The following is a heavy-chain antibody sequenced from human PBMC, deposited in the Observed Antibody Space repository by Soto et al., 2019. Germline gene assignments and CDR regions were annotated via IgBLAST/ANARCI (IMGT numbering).Heavy chain of an antibody. CDR1: GGSVSICYY. CDR2: IYSSGST. D-gene: IGHD1-26*01. CDR3: ARARYYGAKNDF. J-gene: IGHJ4*02. V-gene: IGHV4-61*01. Sequence: SETLSLTCTVSGGSVSICYYWSWIRQPPGKRPEWLGCIYSSGSTKYNPSLRSRVTLSIDTPRSQFSLRLNSVTAADTAVYYCARARYYGAKNDFWGQGTRVTVSS.